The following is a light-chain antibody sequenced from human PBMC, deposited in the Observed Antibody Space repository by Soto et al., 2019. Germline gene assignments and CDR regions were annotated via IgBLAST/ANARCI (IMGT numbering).Light chain of an antibody. CDR1: QSVSTN. CDR2: AVS. V-gene: IGKV3-15*01. Sequence: EIVLTQSQDTLSFSPSEGASLSCRASQSVSTNLAWYQQKPGQAPRLLIYAVSTRATGVSARFSGSGSGTEFTLTISGLQSSDFAVYFCQHGKTFGQGTKVDNK. J-gene: IGKJ1*01. CDR3: QHGKT.